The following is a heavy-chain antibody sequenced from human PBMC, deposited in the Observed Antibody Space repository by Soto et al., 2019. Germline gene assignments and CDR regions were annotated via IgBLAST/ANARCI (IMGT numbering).Heavy chain of an antibody. CDR1: GFTFSDYY. CDR2: ISSSGSTI. CDR3: ALVYVHYYYYMDV. D-gene: IGHD3-10*02. J-gene: IGHJ6*03. Sequence: PGGSLRLSCAASGFTFSDYYMSWIRQAPGKGLEWVSYISSSGSTIYYADSVKGRFTISRDNAKNSLYLQMNSLRAEDTAVYYCALVYVHYYYYMDVWGKGTTVTVSS. V-gene: IGHV3-11*01.